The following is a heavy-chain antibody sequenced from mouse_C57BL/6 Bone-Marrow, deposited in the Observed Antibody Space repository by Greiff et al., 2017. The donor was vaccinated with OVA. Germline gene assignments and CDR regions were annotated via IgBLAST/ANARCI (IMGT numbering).Heavy chain of an antibody. J-gene: IGHJ4*01. D-gene: IGHD1-1*01. CDR1: GYTFTSYW. CDR3: ARAIYYYGSSLYYYAMDY. V-gene: IGHV1-69*01. CDR2: IDPSDSYT. Sequence: VKLQQPGAELVMPGASVKLSCKASGYTFTSYWMHWVKQRPGQGLEWIGEIDPSDSYTNYNQKFKGKSPLTVDKSSSTAYMQLSSLTSEDSAVYFCARAIYYYGSSLYYYAMDYWGQGTSVTVSS.